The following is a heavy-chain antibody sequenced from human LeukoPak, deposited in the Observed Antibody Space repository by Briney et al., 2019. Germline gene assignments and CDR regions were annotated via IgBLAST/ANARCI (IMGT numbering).Heavy chain of an antibody. J-gene: IGHJ4*02. CDR2: IRYDGSNK. D-gene: IGHD3-10*01. V-gene: IGHV3-30*02. CDR1: GFTFSSYG. Sequence: GGSLRLSCAASGFTFSSYGMHWVRQAPGKGLEWVAFIRYDGSNKYYADSVKGRFTISRDNSKNTLYLQMNSLRAEDTAVYYCAKEPSYAWFGVDYWGQGTLVTVSS. CDR3: AKEPSYAWFGVDY.